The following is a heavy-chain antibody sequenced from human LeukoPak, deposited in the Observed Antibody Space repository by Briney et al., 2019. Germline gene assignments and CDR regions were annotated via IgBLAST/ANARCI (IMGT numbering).Heavy chain of an antibody. Sequence: GGSLRLSCAASGFTFSDYYMSWIRQAPGKGLEWIAYTSNTGSPIHYRDSVKGRFTISRDNAQSSLFLQMNSLRPDDTAIYYCARGGNYAPFDYWGQGALVAVSS. CDR3: ARGGNYAPFDY. CDR1: GFTFSDYY. CDR2: TSNTGSPI. J-gene: IGHJ4*02. D-gene: IGHD1-26*01. V-gene: IGHV3-11*01.